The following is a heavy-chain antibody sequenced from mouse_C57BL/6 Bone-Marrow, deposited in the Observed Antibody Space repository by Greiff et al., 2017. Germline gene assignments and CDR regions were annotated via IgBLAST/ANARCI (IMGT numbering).Heavy chain of an antibody. CDR2: IDPETGGT. Sequence: QVQLQQSGAELVRPGASVTLSCKASGYTFTDYEMHWVKQTPVHGLEWIGAIDPETGGTAYNQKFKGKAILTADKSSSTAYMELRSLTSEDSAVYYCTREGPIRTVARRNLDYWGQGNTLTVPS. D-gene: IGHD1-1*01. CDR1: GYTFTDYE. CDR3: TREGPIRTVARRNLDY. J-gene: IGHJ2*01. V-gene: IGHV1-15*01.